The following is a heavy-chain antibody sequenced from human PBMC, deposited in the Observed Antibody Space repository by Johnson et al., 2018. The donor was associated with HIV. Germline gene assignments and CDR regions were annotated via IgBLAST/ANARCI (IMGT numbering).Heavy chain of an antibody. CDR3: ARDRRSFLEWLLENDDTFDI. D-gene: IGHD3-3*01. CDR2: ISYDGGNK. CDR1: GFTFSNFP. Sequence: QVQLVESGGGVVQPGRSLRLSCAASGFTFSNFPMHWVRQAPGKGLEWVAVISYDGGNKYYADSVKGRFTISRDNSKNTLYLQMNSLSAEDTAVYYCARDRRSFLEWLLENDDTFDIWGQGTMVTVSS. J-gene: IGHJ3*02. V-gene: IGHV3-30*04.